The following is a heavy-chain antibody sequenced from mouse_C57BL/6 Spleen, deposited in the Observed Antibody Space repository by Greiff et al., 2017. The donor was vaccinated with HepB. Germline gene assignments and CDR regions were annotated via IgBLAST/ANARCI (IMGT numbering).Heavy chain of an antibody. CDR2: INPSSGYT. CDR1: GYTFTSYT. D-gene: IGHD1-1*01. V-gene: IGHV1-4*01. CDR3: ARSVLTGKDFDY. J-gene: IGHJ2*01. Sequence: VQLQQSGAELARPGASVKMSCKASGYTFTSYTMHWVKQRPGQGREWIGYINPSSGYTKYNQKFKDKATLTADKSSRPAYVQLSSLTSEDSAVYYCARSVLTGKDFDYWGQGTTLTVSS.